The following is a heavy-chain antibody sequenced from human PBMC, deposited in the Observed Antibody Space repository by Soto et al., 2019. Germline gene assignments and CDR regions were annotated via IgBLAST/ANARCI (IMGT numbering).Heavy chain of an antibody. J-gene: IGHJ4*02. D-gene: IGHD3-10*01. V-gene: IGHV5-51*01. CDR3: TNLPQFPWFGALTSRAYYFNS. CDR2: IYPGDSDT. Sequence: GESLKISCTGSGYSFSTYWIAWVRQMPGKGLEWMGIIYPGDSDTRYSPSFQGQVTISADTSTKTAYLQWSSLKASDTAIYYCTNLPQFPWFGALTSRAYYFNSWGPGTLVTVSS. CDR1: GYSFSTYW.